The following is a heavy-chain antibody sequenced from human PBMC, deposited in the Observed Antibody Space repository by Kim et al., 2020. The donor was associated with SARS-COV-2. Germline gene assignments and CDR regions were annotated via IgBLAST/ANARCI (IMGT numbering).Heavy chain of an antibody. V-gene: IGHV3-48*03. CDR3: ARWPAANTWYDS. D-gene: IGHD6-13*01. J-gene: IGHJ5*01. CDR1: GFTFSTHE. Sequence: GGSLRLSCTVSGFTFSTHEMNWVRQAPGKGLEWISTIDSGSRNTYYADSVKGRFTISRDNTKNLLFLQMNNLGAEDTAVYYCARWPAANTWYDSWGQGTLVTVSS. CDR2: IDSGSRNT.